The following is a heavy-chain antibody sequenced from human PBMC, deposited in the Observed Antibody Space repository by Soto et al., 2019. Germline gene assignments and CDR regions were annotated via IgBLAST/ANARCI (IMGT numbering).Heavy chain of an antibody. V-gene: IGHV1-46*01. D-gene: IGHD3-10*01. CDR2: IYASGGRT. CDR1: GYSFTKYN. Sequence: ASVKVSCKASGYSFTKYNVHWVRQAPGQGRGWMAIIYASGGRTTYAQSFQGRVTVTRDTSTSTVYLELNSLRSEDTAVYYCAKNYGSGSYSNSPPEPWGQGTLVTVSS. CDR3: AKNYGSGSYSNSPPEP. J-gene: IGHJ5*02.